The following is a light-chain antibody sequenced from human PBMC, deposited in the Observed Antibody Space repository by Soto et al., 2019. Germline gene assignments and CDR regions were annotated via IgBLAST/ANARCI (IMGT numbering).Light chain of an antibody. CDR2: WAS. CDR3: QHSYSTPPT. Sequence: DIVMTQSPDSLAVSLGERATINRKSSQSVLYSSNNKNYLAWYQQKPGQPPKLLISWASIRESGVPDRFSGSGSGTDFTLAISSLQAEDVAVYYCQHSYSTPPTFGQGTKVDIK. V-gene: IGKV4-1*01. J-gene: IGKJ1*01. CDR1: QSVLYSSNNKNY.